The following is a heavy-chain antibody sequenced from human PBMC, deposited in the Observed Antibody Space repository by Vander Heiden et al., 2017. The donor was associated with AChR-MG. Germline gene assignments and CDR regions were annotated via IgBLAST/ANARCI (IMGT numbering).Heavy chain of an antibody. V-gene: IGHV3-9*01. CDR3: AKDRWELLSDWYFDL. Sequence: EVQLVESGGGLVQPGRSLRLYCAASGFTFDDYAMHWVRQAPGKGLEWVSGISWNSGSIGYADSVKGRFTISRDNAKNSLYLQMNSLRAEDTALYYCAKDRWELLSDWYFDLWGRGTLVTVSS. J-gene: IGHJ2*01. CDR1: GFTFDDYA. D-gene: IGHD1-26*01. CDR2: ISWNSGSI.